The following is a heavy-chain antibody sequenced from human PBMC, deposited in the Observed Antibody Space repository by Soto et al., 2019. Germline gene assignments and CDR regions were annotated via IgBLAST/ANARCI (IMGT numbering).Heavy chain of an antibody. Sequence: QVQLQESGPGLVKPSQTLTLTCTVSGGSINSGRFYWSWIRQHPGKGLEWIGHISDSGSSYYNPSLESRVTISVDTSTNQFALKLSAVTAADTAVYFCARTTFYDIFTAYYSLFDYWGQGTMVTVSS. CDR3: ARTTFYDIFTAYYSLFDY. CDR1: GGSINSGRFY. CDR2: ISDSGSS. D-gene: IGHD3-9*01. V-gene: IGHV4-31*03. J-gene: IGHJ4*02.